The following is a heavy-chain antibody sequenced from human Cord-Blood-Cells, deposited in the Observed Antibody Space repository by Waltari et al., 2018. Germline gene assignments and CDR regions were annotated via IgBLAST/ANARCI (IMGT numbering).Heavy chain of an antibody. CDR2: INPNSGGT. CDR1: GYTFTVYH. J-gene: IGHJ3*02. CDR3: AFGGPMVRGALYAFDI. D-gene: IGHD3-10*01. V-gene: IGHV1-2*02. Sequence: QVQLVQSGAEVKKPGASVRVSCTAHGYTFTVYHRHLVGPCSGQGLEWMGWINPNSGGTNYAQKFQGRVTMTRDTSISTAYMELSRLRSDDTAVYYCAFGGPMVRGALYAFDIWGQGTMVTVSS.